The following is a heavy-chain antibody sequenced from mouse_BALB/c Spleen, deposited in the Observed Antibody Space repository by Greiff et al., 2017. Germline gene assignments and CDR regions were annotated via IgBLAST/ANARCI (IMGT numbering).Heavy chain of an antibody. V-gene: IGHV5-6-5*01. CDR2: ISSGGST. J-gene: IGHJ4*01. CDR1: GFTFSSYA. D-gene: IGHD2-3*01. CDR3: ARDDGYYRAMDY. Sequence: EVMLVESGGGLVKPGGSLKLSCAASGFTFSSYAMSWVRQTPEKRLEWVASISSGGSTYYPDSVKGRFTISRDNARNILYLQMSSLRSEDTAMYYCARDDGYYRAMDYWGQGTSVTVSS.